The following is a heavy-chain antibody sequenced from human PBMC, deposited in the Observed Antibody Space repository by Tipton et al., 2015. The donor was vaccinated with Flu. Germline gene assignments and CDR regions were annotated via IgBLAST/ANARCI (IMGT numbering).Heavy chain of an antibody. D-gene: IGHD3-10*01. J-gene: IGHJ3*02. Sequence: TLSLTCTVSGGSINSYYWTWTRQSAGKGLEWLGRIYTTGSTNYNPSLTSRVTMSLDTSENQLSLKLSSVTAADTAVYYCARDRSGSGSYYSAFDIWGQGTMVTVSS. V-gene: IGHV4-4*07. CDR2: IYTTGST. CDR3: ARDRSGSGSYYSAFDI. CDR1: GGSINSYY.